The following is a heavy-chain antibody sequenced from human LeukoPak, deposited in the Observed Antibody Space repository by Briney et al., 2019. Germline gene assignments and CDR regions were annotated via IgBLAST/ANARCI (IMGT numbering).Heavy chain of an antibody. V-gene: IGHV3-7*05. D-gene: IGHD1-26*01. CDR2: IKQDGSEI. J-gene: IGHJ4*02. Sequence: PGGSLRLSCAASGFTFSSYWMSWARQAPGRGPEWVANIKQDGSEIYYVDSVKGRFTISRDNAKNSLYLQMNSLRAEDTAVYYCARDKTVGATILDYWGQGTLVTVSS. CDR3: ARDKTVGATILDY. CDR1: GFTFSSYW.